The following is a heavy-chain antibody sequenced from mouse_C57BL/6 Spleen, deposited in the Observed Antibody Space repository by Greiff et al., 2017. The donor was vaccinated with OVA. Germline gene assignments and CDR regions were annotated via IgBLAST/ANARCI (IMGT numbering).Heavy chain of an antibody. CDR1: GYTFTDYE. CDR2: IDPETGGT. D-gene: IGHD1-1*01. J-gene: IGHJ3*01. Sequence: VQLQQSGAELVRPGASVTLSCKASGYTFTDYEMHWVKQTPVHGLEWIGAIDPETGGTAYNQKFKGKAILTADKSSSTAYMELRSLTSEDSAVYYCTREGYYYGSRAWFAYWGQGTLVTVSA. CDR3: TREGYYYGSRAWFAY. V-gene: IGHV1-15*01.